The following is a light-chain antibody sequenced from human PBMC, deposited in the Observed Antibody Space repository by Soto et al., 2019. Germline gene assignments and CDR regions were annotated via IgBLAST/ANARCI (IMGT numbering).Light chain of an antibody. CDR1: SSDVGSYNL. J-gene: IGLJ1*01. CDR3: AAWDDSLNGYV. CDR2: EGS. V-gene: IGLV2-14*02. Sequence: QSALTQPASVSGSPGQSITISCTGTSSDVGSYNLVSWYHQHPGKAPKLMIYEGSKRPSGVPDRFSGSKSGTSASLAISGLHSDDEAEYYCAAWDDSLNGYVFGTGTKLTVL.